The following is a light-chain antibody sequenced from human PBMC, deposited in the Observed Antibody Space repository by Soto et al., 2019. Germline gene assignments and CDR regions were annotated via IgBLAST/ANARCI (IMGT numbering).Light chain of an antibody. CDR1: QGMSSY. J-gene: IGKJ5*01. Sequence: DIQLTQSPSFLSASVGDRVTITCRASQGMSSYLAWYHQKPGKAPKLLIYDASTLQSGVPSRFSGSGSGTECALTISSLQPEDFATYYCQQLDSYPITFGQGTRLDIK. CDR3: QQLDSYPIT. CDR2: DAS. V-gene: IGKV1-9*01.